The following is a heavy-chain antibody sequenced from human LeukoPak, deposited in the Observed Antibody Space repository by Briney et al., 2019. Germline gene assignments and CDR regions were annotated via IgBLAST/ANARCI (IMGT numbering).Heavy chain of an antibody. CDR2: IIPIFGTA. CDR1: GGTFSSYA. CDR3: ARAFPTYYDSRETWYYYYMDV. V-gene: IGHV1-69*13. J-gene: IGHJ6*03. Sequence: GASVKVSCKASGGTFSSYAISWVRQAPGQGLEWMGGIIPIFGTANYAQKFQGRVTITADESTSTAYMELSSLRSEDTAVYYCARAFPTYYDSRETWYYYYMDVWGKGTTVTISS. D-gene: IGHD3-22*01.